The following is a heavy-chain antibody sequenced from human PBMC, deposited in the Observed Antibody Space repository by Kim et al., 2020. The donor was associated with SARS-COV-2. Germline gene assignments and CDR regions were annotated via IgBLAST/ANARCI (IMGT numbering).Heavy chain of an antibody. CDR2: IGSGGDT. Sequence: GGSLRLSCAASGISFSRWDMHWVRQVTGEGLQWVSGIGSGGDTYYSGAVKGRFTITRDNAKNSLHLQMTSLKAGDTAVYYCARFRDLYCGGDCRYFDLWGQGTLVTVSS. CDR1: GISFSRWD. CDR3: ARFRDLYCGGDCRYFDL. D-gene: IGHD2-21*02. V-gene: IGHV3-13*01. J-gene: IGHJ4*02.